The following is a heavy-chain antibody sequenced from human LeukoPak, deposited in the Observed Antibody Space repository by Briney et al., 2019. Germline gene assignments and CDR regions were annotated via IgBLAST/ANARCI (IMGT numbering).Heavy chain of an antibody. D-gene: IGHD3-16*01. CDR2: IYYSGST. J-gene: IGHJ6*03. V-gene: IGHV4-39*07. CDR1: GDSISGSTYY. CDR3: ARDGGKLMDV. Sequence: SETLSLTCTVSGDSISGSTYYWGWIRQPPGKELKWIGSIYYSGSTNYNPSLKSRVTISVDTSKNQFSLKLSSVTAADTAVYYCARDGGKLMDVWGKGTTVTVSS.